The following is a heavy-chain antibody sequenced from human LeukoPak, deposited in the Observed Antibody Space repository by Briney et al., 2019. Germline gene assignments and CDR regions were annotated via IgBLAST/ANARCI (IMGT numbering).Heavy chain of an antibody. CDR1: GFTFSNAW. CDR3: TTELGLSFGVRYFDH. J-gene: IGHJ4*02. CDR2: IKSKIDGETT. D-gene: IGHD3-10*01. Sequence: GGSLRLSCAASGFTFSNAWMSWVRQAPGKGLEWVGHIKSKIDGETTGYAAPVKCIFTISRDDSKNMLYLQMNSLKTEDTAVYYCTTELGLSFGVRYFDHWGQGTSATVSS. V-gene: IGHV3-15*01.